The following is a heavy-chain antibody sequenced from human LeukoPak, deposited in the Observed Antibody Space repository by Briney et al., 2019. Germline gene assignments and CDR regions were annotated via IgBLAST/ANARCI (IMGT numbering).Heavy chain of an antibody. CDR3: ARGGSSWYYYYYGMDV. CDR2: IYHSGST. Sequence: SQTLSLTCAVSGGSISSGGYSWSWIRQPPGKGLEWIGYIYHSGSTYYNPSLKSRVTKSVDRSKNQFSLKLSSVTAADTAVYYCARGGSSWYYYYYGMDVWGQGTTVTVSS. J-gene: IGHJ6*02. CDR1: GGSISSGGYS. V-gene: IGHV4-30-2*01. D-gene: IGHD6-13*01.